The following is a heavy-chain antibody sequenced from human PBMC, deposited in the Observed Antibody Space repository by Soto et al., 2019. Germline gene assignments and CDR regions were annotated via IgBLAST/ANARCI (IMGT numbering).Heavy chain of an antibody. CDR3: ARHDGSRSTDY. D-gene: IGHD3-10*01. V-gene: IGHV4-59*08. J-gene: IGHJ4*02. CDR1: GGSISSDY. Sequence: QVQLQESGPGLVKPSGTLSLTCTVSGGSISSDYWNWIRQPPGKGLEWIGYIHSGSTTYSASLRSRVTISVDTSKNQFSLKLSPVTAADTAVYFCARHDGSRSTDYWGQGTLVTVSS. CDR2: IHSGST.